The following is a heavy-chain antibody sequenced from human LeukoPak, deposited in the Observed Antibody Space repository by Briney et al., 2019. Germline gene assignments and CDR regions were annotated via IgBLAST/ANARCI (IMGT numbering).Heavy chain of an antibody. Sequence: ASVKVSCKASGYTFTGYYMHWVRQAPGQGLEWMGRINPNSGGTNYAQMFQGRVTMTRDTSISTAYMELSRLRSDDTAVYYCARDLVHGSGTPTNYYYYYYMDVWGKGTTVTVSS. CDR2: INPNSGGT. CDR3: ARDLVHGSGTPTNYYYYYYMDV. J-gene: IGHJ6*03. V-gene: IGHV1-2*06. D-gene: IGHD3-10*01. CDR1: GYTFTGYY.